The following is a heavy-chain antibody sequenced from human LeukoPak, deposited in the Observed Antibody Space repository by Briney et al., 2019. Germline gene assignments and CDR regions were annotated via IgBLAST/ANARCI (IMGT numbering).Heavy chain of an antibody. J-gene: IGHJ4*02. Sequence: SETLSLTCTVSGGSINSYYWSWIRQPPGKGLEWIGYIYYSGSTNYNPSLKSRVTISVDTSKNQFSLKLSSVTAADTAVYYCARERRMRGFDYWGQGTLVTVSS. CDR3: ARERRMRGFDY. CDR2: IYYSGST. CDR1: GGSINSYY. D-gene: IGHD2-15*01. V-gene: IGHV4-59*01.